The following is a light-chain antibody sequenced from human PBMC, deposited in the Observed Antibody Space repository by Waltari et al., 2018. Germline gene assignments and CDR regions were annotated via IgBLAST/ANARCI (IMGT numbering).Light chain of an antibody. CDR2: KAS. CDR3: LKYNTYPWA. J-gene: IGKJ1*01. CDR1: QSISDW. Sequence: DIQMTQSPSTLSASVGDRATITCRASQSISDWLAWLQQQPGKTPKRLIDKASNVVNGVRSRFSGSGSGTDFTLTSRSLQPDDIATYYCLKYNTYPWAFGEGTKVEI. V-gene: IGKV1-5*03.